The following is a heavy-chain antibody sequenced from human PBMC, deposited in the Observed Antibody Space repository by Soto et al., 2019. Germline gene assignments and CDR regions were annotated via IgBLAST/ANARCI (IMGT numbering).Heavy chain of an antibody. CDR1: GFTFSNYG. CDR2: IWYDGSNK. Sequence: GGSLRLSCAASGFTFSNYGMHWVRQAPGKGLEWVAAIWYDGSNKYYADSVKGRFTISRDNSKNTLYLQMNSLRAEDTAVYYCARDPPYGDYDYYYYGMDVWGQGTTVTVSS. D-gene: IGHD4-17*01. J-gene: IGHJ6*02. V-gene: IGHV3-33*01. CDR3: ARDPPYGDYDYYYYGMDV.